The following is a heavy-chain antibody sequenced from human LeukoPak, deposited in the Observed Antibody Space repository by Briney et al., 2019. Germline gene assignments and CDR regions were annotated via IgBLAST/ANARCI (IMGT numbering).Heavy chain of an antibody. J-gene: IGHJ4*02. CDR2: IFHSGST. CDR1: GDSIFSTTYY. D-gene: IGHD2-8*01. Sequence: PSETLSLTCTVSGDSIFSTTYYWGWIRQPPGKGLEWIGSIFHSGSTYYNPSLRSRVTISVDTSKNLLSLRLRSVTAADTAVYYCARLYEGKRPPDYWGQGTLVTVSS. CDR3: ARLYEGKRPPDY. V-gene: IGHV4-39*01.